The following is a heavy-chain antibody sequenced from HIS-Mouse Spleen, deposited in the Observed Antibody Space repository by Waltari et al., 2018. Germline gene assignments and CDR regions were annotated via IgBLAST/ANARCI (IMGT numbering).Heavy chain of an antibody. V-gene: IGHV3-13*01. D-gene: IGHD4-4*01. J-gene: IGHJ4*02. Sequence: EVQLVESGGGLVQPGGSLRLACAASGLTFSSYALPWVRQATGKGLEWVSAIGTAGDTYYPGSVKGRFTISRENAKNSLYIQMNSLRAGDTAVYYCARGYSNYVPYFDYWGQGTLVTVSS. CDR1: GLTFSSYA. CDR3: ARGYSNYVPYFDY. CDR2: IGTAGDT.